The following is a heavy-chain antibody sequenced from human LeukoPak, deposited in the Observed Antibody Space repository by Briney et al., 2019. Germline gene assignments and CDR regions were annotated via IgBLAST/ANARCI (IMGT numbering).Heavy chain of an antibody. CDR1: GYTSPRNW. J-gene: IGHJ4*02. Sequence: GESLKISCNRSGYTSPRNWIAWMRQRPGTGLEEIGIIDVTDSDFKYNPSFQGHVTLLADKSTNTAYLQWNSLKASGTAMYYCARFGAFPAFDYWGQGTLVTVSS. V-gene: IGHV5-51*01. D-gene: IGHD3-3*02. CDR2: IDVTDSDF. CDR3: ARFGAFPAFDY.